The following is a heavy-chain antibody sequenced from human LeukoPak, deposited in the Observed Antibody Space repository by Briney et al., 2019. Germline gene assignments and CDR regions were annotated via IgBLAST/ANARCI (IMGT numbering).Heavy chain of an antibody. CDR1: GYSFTSYW. CDR2: IYPGDSDT. J-gene: IGHJ6*03. CDR3: ALAPDYSDSSGAALMDV. V-gene: IGHV5-51*01. D-gene: IGHD3-22*01. Sequence: GESLKISCKCSGYSFTSYWIGWGRQMPGKGLEWMGIIYPGDSDTRYSPSFQGQVPISADKSIRTAYLQWSSLKASDTAMYYCALAPDYSDSSGAALMDVWGKGTTVTISS.